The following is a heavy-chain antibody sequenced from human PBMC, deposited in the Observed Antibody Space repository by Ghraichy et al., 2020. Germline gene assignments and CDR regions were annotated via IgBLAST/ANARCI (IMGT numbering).Heavy chain of an antibody. CDR1: GFSVTTNQ. CDR2: IYSGDAT. V-gene: IGHV3-53*04. CDR3: ARVGSSSYYNAFDY. J-gene: IGHJ4*02. D-gene: IGHD4-11*01. Sequence: GSLNISCAASGFSVTTNQVAWVRQAPGKGLEWVAVIYSGDATYYAAPVTGRFTISRHESKNTVSLQLSSLRPDDTAVYYCARVGSSSYYNAFDYWGPGTQVSVSS.